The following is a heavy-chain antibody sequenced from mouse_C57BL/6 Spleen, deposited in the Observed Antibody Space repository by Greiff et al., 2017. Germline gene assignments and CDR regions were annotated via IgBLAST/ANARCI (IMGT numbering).Heavy chain of an antibody. CDR1: GYAFSSSW. CDR2: IYPGDGDT. J-gene: IGHJ1*03. V-gene: IGHV1-82*01. CDR3: ARTDYDGSSDV. D-gene: IGHD2-4*01. Sequence: QVQLQQSGPELVKPGASVKISCKASGYAFSSSWMNWVKQRPGKGLEWIGRIYPGDGDTNYNGKFKGKATLTADKSSSTAYMQLSSLTSEDSAVYYCARTDYDGSSDVWGTGTTVTVSS.